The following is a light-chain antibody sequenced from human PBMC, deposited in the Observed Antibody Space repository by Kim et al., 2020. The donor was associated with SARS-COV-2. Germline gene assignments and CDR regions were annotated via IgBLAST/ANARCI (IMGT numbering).Light chain of an antibody. J-gene: IGKJ2*01. Sequence: SPGERPPLPCRASQSVCNHLAWYQHTPGQPPRLLIYRSSTRPTGVPARFSGSGSGTDFTLTVSSLQSEDFAVYYCHQYNDWPPGDTFGQGTKLEI. CDR2: RSS. CDR3: HQYNDWPPGDT. CDR1: QSVCNH. V-gene: IGKV3-15*01.